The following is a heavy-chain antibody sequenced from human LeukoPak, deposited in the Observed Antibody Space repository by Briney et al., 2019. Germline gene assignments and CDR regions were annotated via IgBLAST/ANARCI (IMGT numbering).Heavy chain of an antibody. V-gene: IGHV1-69*04. CDR1: GGTFSSYA. D-gene: IGHD1-1*01. CDR3: ARELERPGWFDP. Sequence: SVKVSCKASGGTFSSYAISWVRQAPGQGLEWMGRIIPILGIANYAQKFQGRVTITADKSTSTAYMELSSLRSDDTAVYYCARELERPGWFDPWGQGTLVTVSS. J-gene: IGHJ5*02. CDR2: IIPILGIA.